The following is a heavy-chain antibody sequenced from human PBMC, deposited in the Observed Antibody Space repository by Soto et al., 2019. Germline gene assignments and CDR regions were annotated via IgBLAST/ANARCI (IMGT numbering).Heavy chain of an antibody. CDR3: AGDRGGWGNGMDV. V-gene: IGHV3-21*01. CDR1: GFTFSSYS. D-gene: IGHD3-10*01. J-gene: IGHJ6*02. CDR2: ISSSSSYI. Sequence: EVQLVESGGGLVKPGGSLRLSCAASGFTFSSYSMNWVRQAPGKGLEWVSSISSSSSYIYYADSVKGRFTISRDNAKNSLYLQMNRLRAEDPAVYYWAGDRGGWGNGMDVWGQGTTVTVSS.